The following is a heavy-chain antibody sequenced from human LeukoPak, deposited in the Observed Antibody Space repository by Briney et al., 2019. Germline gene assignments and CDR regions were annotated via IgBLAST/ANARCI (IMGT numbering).Heavy chain of an antibody. J-gene: IGHJ6*04. V-gene: IGHV1-2*04. CDR2: INPNSGGT. D-gene: IGHD6-19*01. CDR3: ARGIAVAGGYYYYGMDV. CDR1: GYTFTGYY. Sequence: ASVKVSCKASGYTFTGYYMHWVRQASGQGLEWMGWINPNSGGTNYAQKFQGWVTMTRDTSISTAYMELSRLRSDDTAVYYCARGIAVAGGYYYYGMDVWGKGTTVTVSS.